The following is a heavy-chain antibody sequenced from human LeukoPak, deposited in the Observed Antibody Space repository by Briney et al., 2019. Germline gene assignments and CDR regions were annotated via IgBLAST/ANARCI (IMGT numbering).Heavy chain of an antibody. CDR1: GGSISSSSYY. Sequence: SETLSLTCTVSGGSISSSSYYWGWIRQPPGKGLEWIGSIYYSGSTYYNPSLKSRVTISVDTSENQFSLKLSSVTAADTAVYYCARQSGSYLGGFDYWGQGTLVTVSS. CDR2: IYYSGST. CDR3: ARQSGSYLGGFDY. J-gene: IGHJ4*02. D-gene: IGHD1-26*01. V-gene: IGHV4-39*01.